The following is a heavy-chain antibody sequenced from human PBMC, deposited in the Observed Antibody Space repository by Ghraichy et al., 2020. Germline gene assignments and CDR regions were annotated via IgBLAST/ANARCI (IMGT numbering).Heavy chain of an antibody. CDR2: IKSKTDGGTT. J-gene: IGHJ4*02. D-gene: IGHD4-17*01. CDR3: TTRVDYGDYVFDY. Sequence: GESLNISCAASGFTFSNAWMSWVRQAPGKGLEWVGRIKSKTDGGTTDYAAPVKGRFTISRDDSKNTLYLQMNSLKTEDTAVYYCTTRVDYGDYVFDYWGQGTLVTVSS. V-gene: IGHV3-15*01. CDR1: GFTFSNAW.